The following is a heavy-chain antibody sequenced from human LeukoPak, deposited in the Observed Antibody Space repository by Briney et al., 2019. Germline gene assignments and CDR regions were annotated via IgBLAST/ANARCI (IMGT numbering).Heavy chain of an antibody. Sequence: SETLSLTCAVYGGSFSGYYWSWIRQPPGKGLEWIGEINHSGSTNYNPSLKSRVTKSVDTSKNQFSLKLSSVTAADTAVYYCARSRANWVPYYYGMDVWGQGTTVTVSS. CDR3: ARSRANWVPYYYGMDV. V-gene: IGHV4-34*01. CDR2: INHSGST. CDR1: GGSFSGYY. D-gene: IGHD7-27*01. J-gene: IGHJ6*02.